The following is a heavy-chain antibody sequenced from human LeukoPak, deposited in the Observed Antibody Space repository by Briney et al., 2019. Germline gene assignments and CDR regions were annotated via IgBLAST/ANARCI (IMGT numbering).Heavy chain of an antibody. J-gene: IGHJ4*02. D-gene: IGHD1-26*01. V-gene: IGHV4-30-2*01. CDR2: VTHSGST. CDR1: GGSISSGGYY. Sequence: PSQTLSLTCTVSGGSISSGGYYWSWIRQPPGKGLEWIGEVTHSGSTNYNPSLKSRVTISVDTSKNQFSLKLSSVTAADTAVYYCARRPRNSGSDDGPSGLDYWGQGTLVTVSS. CDR3: ARRPRNSGSDDGPSGLDY.